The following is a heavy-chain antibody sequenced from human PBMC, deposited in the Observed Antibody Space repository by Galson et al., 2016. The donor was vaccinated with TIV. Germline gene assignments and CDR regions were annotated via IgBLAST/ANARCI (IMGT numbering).Heavy chain of an antibody. CDR1: GFTFSTTW. D-gene: IGHD2-2*01. J-gene: IGHJ4*02. CDR2: VKSKTDGETT. Sequence: SLRLSCAHSGFTFSTTWMSWVRQAPGKGLEWVGRVKSKTDGETTDYAAPVKGRFTISRNDSKNMLYLQMNSLKTEDTALYYCATVRYCSSTTCPLTFDSWGQGTLVTASS. V-gene: IGHV3-15*01. CDR3: ATVRYCSSTTCPLTFDS.